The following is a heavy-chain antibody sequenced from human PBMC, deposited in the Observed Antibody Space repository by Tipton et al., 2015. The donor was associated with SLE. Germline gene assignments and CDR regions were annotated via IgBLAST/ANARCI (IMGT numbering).Heavy chain of an antibody. CDR3: AREVCHSGSCYFDY. D-gene: IGHD2/OR15-2a*01. V-gene: IGHV4-59*01. Sequence: PGLVKPSETLSLTCTVSGGSISSYYWSWIRQPPGKGLEWIAYVHKSGSTNFNPSLRSRATISVDTSKNQFSLQLSSVTAADTAVHYCAREVCHSGSCYFDYWGQGALVTVSS. J-gene: IGHJ4*02. CDR2: VHKSGST. CDR1: GGSISSYY.